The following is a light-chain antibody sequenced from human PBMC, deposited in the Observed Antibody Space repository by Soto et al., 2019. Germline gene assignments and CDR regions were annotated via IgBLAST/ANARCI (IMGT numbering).Light chain of an antibody. Sequence: EIVMTQSPDTLSVSPGERVTLSCRASQSVSSDLAWYQQKPGQAPRLLIYGASTRATGIPARFSGSGSGTEFTLTISSLQSEDFAVYHCQHHNELVKSFGQGTKLEIK. V-gene: IGKV3-15*01. CDR2: GAS. CDR3: QHHNELVKS. CDR1: QSVSSD. J-gene: IGKJ2*03.